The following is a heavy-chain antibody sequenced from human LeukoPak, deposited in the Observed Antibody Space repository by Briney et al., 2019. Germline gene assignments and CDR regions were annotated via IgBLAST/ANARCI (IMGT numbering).Heavy chain of an antibody. J-gene: IGHJ4*02. Sequence: GGSLRLSCAASGFTFSTYWMTWVRQAPGKGLEWVADIKLDGSEKYYVDSVRGRFTISRDNAKNSLYLQMNSLRAEDTAVYYCARGLWYSRYWGQGALVTVSS. CDR2: IKLDGSEK. V-gene: IGHV3-7*04. CDR3: ARGLWYSRY. CDR1: GFTFSTYW. D-gene: IGHD1-1*01.